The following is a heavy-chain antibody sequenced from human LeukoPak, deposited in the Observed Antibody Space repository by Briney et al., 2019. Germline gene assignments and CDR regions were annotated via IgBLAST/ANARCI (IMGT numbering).Heavy chain of an antibody. Sequence: SETLSLTCTVSGDSISSYYWSWIRQPAGKGLEWIGRMYSSGTTHYNPSLKSRITMPVDTSKNQFSLRLSSVTAADTAVYYCAREGGSYRSFDYWGQGTLVTVSS. V-gene: IGHV4-4*07. CDR3: AREGGSYRSFDY. D-gene: IGHD1-26*01. CDR1: GDSISSYY. CDR2: MYSSGTT. J-gene: IGHJ4*02.